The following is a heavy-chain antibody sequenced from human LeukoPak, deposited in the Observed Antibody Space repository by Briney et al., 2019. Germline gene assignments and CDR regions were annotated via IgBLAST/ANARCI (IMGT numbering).Heavy chain of an antibody. CDR3: TKDTTGPNDY. J-gene: IGHJ4*02. D-gene: IGHD1-1*01. V-gene: IGHV3-74*01. CDR1: GFTFSTYW. Sequence: GGSLRLSCAASGFTFSTYWMHWVRQAPGKGLVWVSRINSDGSTTNYADSVKGRFTISRDNAKNTLYLQMHSLRAEDTAVYYCTKDTTGPNDYWGQGTLVTVSS. CDR2: INSDGSTT.